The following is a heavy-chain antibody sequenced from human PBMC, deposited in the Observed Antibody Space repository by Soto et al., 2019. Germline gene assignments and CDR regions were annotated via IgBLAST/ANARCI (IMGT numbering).Heavy chain of an antibody. V-gene: IGHV3-48*02. Sequence: PWGSLRLSCVASGFTFSTDSMNWVRQAPGKGLEWVAHISTSGATRYYADSVKGRFTISRDNAKTSLYLQMDSLRNEDTAVYYCARFSGSGFDYWGQGTLVTVSS. CDR2: ISTSGATR. CDR3: ARFSGSGFDY. J-gene: IGHJ4*02. D-gene: IGHD6-19*01. CDR1: GFTFSTDS.